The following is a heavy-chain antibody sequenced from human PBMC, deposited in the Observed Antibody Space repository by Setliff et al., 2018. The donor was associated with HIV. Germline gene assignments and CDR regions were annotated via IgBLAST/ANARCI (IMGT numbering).Heavy chain of an antibody. CDR1: GFSLTPRGEG. Sequence: SGPTLVNPTQTLTLTCTFSGFSLTPRGEGVAWIRQPPGKALEWLAIIYGNDIERYSPSLRSRLTITKDTSKNQVVLTTTDMDPVDTAPYYCAHKEATNQYLFGPWGQGALVTVSS. CDR2: IYGNDIE. CDR3: AHKEATNQYLFGP. D-gene: IGHD5-12*01. V-gene: IGHV2-5*01. J-gene: IGHJ5*02.